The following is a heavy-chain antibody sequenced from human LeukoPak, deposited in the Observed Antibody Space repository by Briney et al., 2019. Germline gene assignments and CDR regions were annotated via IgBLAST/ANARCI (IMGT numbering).Heavy chain of an antibody. Sequence: PGGSLRLSCAASGFTFDDYGMSWVRQAPGKGLEWVAYIQYDGSNEQYAHSVKGRFRISRDSSKNILYLQMNSLRAEDTAVYYCAKDRCSNGIGCYYYYMDVWGKGTTVTISS. CDR2: IQYDGSNE. J-gene: IGHJ6*03. CDR3: AKDRCSNGIGCYYYYMDV. V-gene: IGHV3-30*02. CDR1: GFTFDDYG. D-gene: IGHD2-8*01.